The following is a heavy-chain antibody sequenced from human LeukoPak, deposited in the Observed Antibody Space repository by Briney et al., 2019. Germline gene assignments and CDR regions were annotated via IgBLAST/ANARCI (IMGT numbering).Heavy chain of an antibody. CDR2: ISGSGGST. CDR1: GFTFDDYA. D-gene: IGHD3-22*01. CDR3: ATISGGHESSGYYYY. V-gene: IGHV3-23*01. J-gene: IGHJ4*02. Sequence: GRSLRLSCAASGFTFDDYAMHWARQAPGKGLEWVSGISGSGGSTYYADSVKGRFTISRDNSRNTLYLQMNSLRAEDTAVYYCATISGGHESSGYYYYWGQGTLVTVSS.